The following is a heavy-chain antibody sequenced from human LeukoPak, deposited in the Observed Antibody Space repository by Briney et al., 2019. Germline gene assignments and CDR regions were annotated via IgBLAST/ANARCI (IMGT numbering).Heavy chain of an antibody. J-gene: IGHJ4*02. D-gene: IGHD6-13*01. CDR1: GYSISSGYY. V-gene: IGHV4-38-2*02. CDR2: IYHSGST. CDR3: ARDIAAAY. Sequence: SETLSLTCTVSGYSISSGYYWGWIRQPPGKGLEWIGSIYHSGSTYYNPSLKSRVTISVDTSKNQFSLKLSSVTAADTAVYYCARDIAAAYWGQGTLVTVSS.